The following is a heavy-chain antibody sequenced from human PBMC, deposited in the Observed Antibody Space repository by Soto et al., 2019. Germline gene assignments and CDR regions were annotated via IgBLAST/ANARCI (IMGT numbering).Heavy chain of an antibody. CDR2: INPSGGST. V-gene: IGHV1-46*01. CDR1: GYTFTSYY. Sequence: ASVKVSCKASGYTFTSYYMHWVRQAPGQGLEWMGIINPSGGSTSYAQKFQGRVTMTRDTSTSTVYMELSSLRSEDTAVYYCARVGNDILNGYGFDYWGRGTLVTVSS. CDR3: ARVGNDILNGYGFDY. D-gene: IGHD3-9*01. J-gene: IGHJ4*02.